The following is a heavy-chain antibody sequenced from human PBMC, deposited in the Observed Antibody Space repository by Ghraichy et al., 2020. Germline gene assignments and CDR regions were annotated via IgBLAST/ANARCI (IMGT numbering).Heavy chain of an antibody. CDR1: GYSISSGYY. Sequence: ESLNISCAVSGYSISSGYYWGWLRQPPGKGLEWVGSIYHSGTTYYNPSLKSRVTISVDTSKNQFSLRLSSVTAADTAVYYCAREDGIAVTGDHWYFDLWGRGTLVTVSS. D-gene: IGHD6-19*01. CDR3: AREDGIAVTGDHWYFDL. CDR2: IYHSGTT. J-gene: IGHJ2*01. V-gene: IGHV4-38-2*02.